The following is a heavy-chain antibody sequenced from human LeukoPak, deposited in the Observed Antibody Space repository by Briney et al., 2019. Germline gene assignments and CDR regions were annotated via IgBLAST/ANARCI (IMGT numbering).Heavy chain of an antibody. CDR3: ARDPAAKKGWFDY. V-gene: IGHV1-46*01. CDR1: GYTFTTYY. CDR2: INPSGGST. Sequence: GASVTVSCKASGYTFTTYYMHWVRQAPGQGLEWMGIINPSGGSTTYAQKFQGRVTMTRDTSTSTVYMELSSLRSGDTAVYYCARDPAAKKGWFDYWGQGTLVTVSS. J-gene: IGHJ4*02. D-gene: IGHD5-24*01.